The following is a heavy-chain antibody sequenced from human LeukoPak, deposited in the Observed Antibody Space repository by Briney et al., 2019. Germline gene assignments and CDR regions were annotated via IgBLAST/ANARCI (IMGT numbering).Heavy chain of an antibody. CDR1: GFTLSSYS. J-gene: IGHJ4*02. CDR3: ARNSSSWYYFDY. Sequence: GGSLRLSCAASGFTLSSYSMNWVRQAPGKGREWVASISSSSSYIYYADSVKGRFTISRDNAKNSMYLQMNSLRAEDTAVYYCARNSSSWYYFDYWGQGTLVTVSS. V-gene: IGHV3-21*01. D-gene: IGHD6-13*01. CDR2: ISSSSSYI.